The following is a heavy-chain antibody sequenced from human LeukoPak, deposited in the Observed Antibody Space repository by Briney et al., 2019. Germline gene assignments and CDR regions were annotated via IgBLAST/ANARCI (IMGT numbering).Heavy chain of an antibody. D-gene: IGHD6-19*01. V-gene: IGHV4-61*01. CDR3: ARDLELAGIDY. CDR2: IYYSGST. CDR1: GGSVSSGSYY. J-gene: IGHJ4*02. Sequence: SETLSLTCTVSGGSVSSGSYYWSWIRQPPGKGLEWIGYIYYSGSTNYNPSLKSRVTISVDTSKNQFSLKLSSVTAADTAVYYCARDLELAGIDYWGQGTLVTVSS.